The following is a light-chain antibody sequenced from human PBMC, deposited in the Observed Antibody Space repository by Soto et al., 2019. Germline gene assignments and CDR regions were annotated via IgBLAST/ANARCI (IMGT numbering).Light chain of an antibody. CDR1: SNDIGAYNY. Sequence: QSVLTQPASVSGSPGQSITISCTGTSNDIGAYNYVSWYQQHPGKAPKLLIYDVTNRPSGISDRFSGSKSGRTASLTISGLQPEDEADYYCSSYTSIIAVVFGGGTKSPS. CDR2: DVT. V-gene: IGLV2-14*03. J-gene: IGLJ2*01. CDR3: SSYTSIIAVV.